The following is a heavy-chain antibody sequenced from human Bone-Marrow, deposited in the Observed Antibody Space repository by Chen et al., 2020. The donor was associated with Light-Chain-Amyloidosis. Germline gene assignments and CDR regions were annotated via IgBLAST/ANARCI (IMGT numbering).Heavy chain of an antibody. J-gene: IGHJ4*02. CDR1: GFNFSSFG. Sequence: EGEGGEEGGGLVQPGGSLRLSCATSGFNFSSFGMSWVRQAPGKGLEWVSTVSRSTVSTYYAGAVKGRFIISRDNSKSTLYLQMNSLRAGDTAVYFCTRKGGYFDFWGQGSLVTVSS. CDR2: VSRSTVST. V-gene: IGHV3-23*04. CDR3: TRKGGYFDF. D-gene: IGHD3-10*01.